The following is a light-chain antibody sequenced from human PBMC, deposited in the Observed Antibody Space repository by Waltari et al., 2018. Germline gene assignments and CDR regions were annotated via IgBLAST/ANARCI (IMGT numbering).Light chain of an antibody. V-gene: IGKV1-39*01. CDR2: AAS. CDR1: QSISSY. J-gene: IGKJ4*01. Sequence: DIQMTQSPSSLSASEGDRVTITCRASQSISSYLNWYQQKPGKAPKLLIYAASSLQSGVPSRFSGSGSGTDFTLTISSLQPEDFATYYCQQSYSTPLTCGGGTKVEIK. CDR3: QQSYSTPLT.